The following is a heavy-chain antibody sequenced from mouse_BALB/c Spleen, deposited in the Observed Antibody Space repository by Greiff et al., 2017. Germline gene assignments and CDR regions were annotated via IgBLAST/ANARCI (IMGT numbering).Heavy chain of an antibody. J-gene: IGHJ4*01. CDR1: GDSITSCY. CDR3: ARWDYGSSEAMDY. V-gene: IGHV3-8*02. CDR2: ICSSGST. Sequence: EVKLVESGPSLVKPSQTLSLTCSVTGDSITSCYLHWVRKFPGNKLEYMGYICSSGSTYYNPSLKSRISITRDTSKNQYYMQLNSVTTEDTATYCCARWDYGSSEAMDYWGQGTSVTVSS. D-gene: IGHD1-1*01.